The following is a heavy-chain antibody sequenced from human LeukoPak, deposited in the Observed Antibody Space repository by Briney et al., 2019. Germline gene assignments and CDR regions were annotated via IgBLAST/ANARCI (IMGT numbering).Heavy chain of an antibody. D-gene: IGHD5-12*01. CDR1: GFTFSSYA. J-gene: IGHJ4*02. V-gene: IGHV3-23*01. CDR3: ARGPSGYHNT. CDR2: ISSSGGSS. Sequence: GGSLRLSCAASGFTFSSYAMSWVRQAPGKGLEWVSAISSSGGSSYYADSVKGRFTISRDNSKNTLYLQMNSLRAEDTAVYYCARGPSGYHNTGGQGTLVTVSS.